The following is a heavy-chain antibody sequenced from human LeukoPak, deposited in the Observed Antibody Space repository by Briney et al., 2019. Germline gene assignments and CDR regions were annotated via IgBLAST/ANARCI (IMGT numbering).Heavy chain of an antibody. Sequence: KSSETLSLTCTVSGGSISSSSYYWGWIRQPPGKGLEWIGSIYYSGSTYYNPSLKSRVTISVDTSKNQFSLKLSSVTAADTAVYYRARHEQSITIFGVVTDYYYYGMDVWGQGTTVTVSS. V-gene: IGHV4-39*01. CDR3: ARHEQSITIFGVVTDYYYYGMDV. CDR1: GGSISSSSYY. CDR2: IYYSGST. J-gene: IGHJ6*02. D-gene: IGHD3-3*01.